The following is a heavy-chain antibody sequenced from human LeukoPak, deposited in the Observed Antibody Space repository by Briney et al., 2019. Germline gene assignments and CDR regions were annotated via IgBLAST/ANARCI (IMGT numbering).Heavy chain of an antibody. CDR1: GGSISSGSYY. V-gene: IGHV4-61*01. CDR3: ARGGHYDILTGYYPGSFDI. CDR2: IYYSGST. Sequence: PSETLSLTCTVSGGSISSGSYYWSWIRQPPGKGLEWIGYIYYSGSTNYNPSLKSRVTISVDTSKNQFSLKLSSVTAADTAVYYCARGGHYDILTGYYPGSFDIWGQGTMVTVSS. D-gene: IGHD3-9*01. J-gene: IGHJ3*02.